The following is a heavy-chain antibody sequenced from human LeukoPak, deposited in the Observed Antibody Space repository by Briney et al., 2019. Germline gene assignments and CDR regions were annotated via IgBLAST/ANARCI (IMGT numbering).Heavy chain of an antibody. CDR2: IYYSGST. J-gene: IGHJ4*02. CDR1: GGSISNYY. CDR3: ARRSRIQRWSPLDY. Sequence: PSETLSLTCTVSGGSISNYYRSWIRQPPGKGLEWIGYIYYSGSTNYNPSLKSRVTISVDTSKNQFSLKLSSVTAADTAVYYCARRSRIQRWSPLDYWGQGTLVTVSS. V-gene: IGHV4-59*08. D-gene: IGHD5-18*01.